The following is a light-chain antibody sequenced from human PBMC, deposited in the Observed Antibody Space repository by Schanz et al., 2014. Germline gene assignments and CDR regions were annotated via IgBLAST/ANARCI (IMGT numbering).Light chain of an antibody. J-gene: IGLJ1*01. CDR3: CSYAGSGLYV. Sequence: QSALTQPASVSGSPGQSITISCTGSSSDVGGYNYVSWYQQHPGKAPKLMIYNGSNRPSGVSNRFSGSKTVNTASLTISGLQAEDEADYYCCSYAGSGLYVFGTGTKLTVL. CDR2: NGS. CDR1: SSDVGGYNY. V-gene: IGLV2-14*01.